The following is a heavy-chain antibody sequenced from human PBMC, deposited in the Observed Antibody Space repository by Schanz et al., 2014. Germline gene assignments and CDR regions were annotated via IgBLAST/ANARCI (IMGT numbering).Heavy chain of an antibody. CDR3: ASPALVQGLMPEYYFDY. V-gene: IGHV3-48*01. CDR1: GFIVSSTY. J-gene: IGHJ4*02. D-gene: IGHD5-18*01. Sequence: EVQLVESGGDLVQPGGSQRLSCAASGFIVSSTYMTWVRQAPGKGLEWVSYISSSGSTIYYADSVKGRFTISRDNSKNTLYLQMNSLRGEDTAVYYCASPALVQGLMPEYYFDYWGQGTLVTVSS. CDR2: ISSSGSTI.